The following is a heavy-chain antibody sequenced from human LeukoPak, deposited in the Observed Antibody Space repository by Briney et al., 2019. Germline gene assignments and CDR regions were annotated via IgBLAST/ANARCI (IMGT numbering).Heavy chain of an antibody. CDR1: GFTFSSCG. Sequence: GRSLRLSCAASGFTFSSCGMHWVRQAPGKGLEWVAVIWYDGSNKYYADSVKGRFTISRDNSRNTLYLQMNSLRAEDTAVYYCARDGINYYDSSGYFDYWGQGTLVTVSS. V-gene: IGHV3-33*01. D-gene: IGHD3-22*01. J-gene: IGHJ4*02. CDR2: IWYDGSNK. CDR3: ARDGINYYDSSGYFDY.